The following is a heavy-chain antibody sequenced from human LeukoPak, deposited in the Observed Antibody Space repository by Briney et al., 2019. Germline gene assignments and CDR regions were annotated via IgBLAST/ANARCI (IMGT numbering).Heavy chain of an antibody. CDR2: INDRGSIT. J-gene: IGHJ4*02. Sequence: GGSLRLSCAASGFIFSIYGLSWVRQAPGKGLEWVSAINDRGSITYYADSVKGRFIISRDNSKNTLYLHMSSLRAEDTAIYYCAITQYCGTDCYSWYLDYWGLGTLVTVSS. D-gene: IGHD2-21*02. V-gene: IGHV3-23*01. CDR3: AITQYCGTDCYSWYLDY. CDR1: GFIFSIYG.